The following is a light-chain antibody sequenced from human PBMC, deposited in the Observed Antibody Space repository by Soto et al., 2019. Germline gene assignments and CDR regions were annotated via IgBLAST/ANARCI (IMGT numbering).Light chain of an antibody. J-gene: IGKJ1*01. CDR2: GAS. CDR3: QQYNNCPRT. Sequence: EIVLTQSQGTMSLSPGERATLYCSDSQSVSSNLAWYQQKPGQAPRLLIYGASTRATGIPARFSGSGSGTEFTLTISSLQSEDFAVYYCQQYNNCPRTFGQGTKVDI. V-gene: IGKV3-15*01. CDR1: QSVSSN.